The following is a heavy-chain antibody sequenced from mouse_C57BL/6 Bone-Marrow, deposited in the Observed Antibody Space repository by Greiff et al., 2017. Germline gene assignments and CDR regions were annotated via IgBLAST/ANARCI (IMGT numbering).Heavy chain of an antibody. CDR1: GYTFTSYG. J-gene: IGHJ3*01. V-gene: IGHV1-81*01. Sequence: QVHVKQSGAELARPGASVKLSCKASGYTFTSYGISWVKQRTGQGLEWIGEIYPRSGNTYYNEKFKGKATLTADKSSSTAYMELRSLTSEDSAVYFCASYYSSSYPAWFAYWGQGTLVTVSA. D-gene: IGHD1-1*01. CDR3: ASYYSSSYPAWFAY. CDR2: IYPRSGNT.